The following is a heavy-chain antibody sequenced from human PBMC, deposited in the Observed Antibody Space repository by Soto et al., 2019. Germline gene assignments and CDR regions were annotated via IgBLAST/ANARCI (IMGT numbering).Heavy chain of an antibody. Sequence: GGSLRLSCAASGFTFSSYGMHWVRQAPGKGLEWVAVISYDGSNKYYADSVKGRFTISRDNSKNTLYLQMNSLRAEDTAVYYCTKDLSPHLYYFDYWGQGSLVTVSS. CDR1: GFTFSSYG. V-gene: IGHV3-30*18. CDR2: ISYDGSNK. J-gene: IGHJ4*02. CDR3: TKDLSPHLYYFDY.